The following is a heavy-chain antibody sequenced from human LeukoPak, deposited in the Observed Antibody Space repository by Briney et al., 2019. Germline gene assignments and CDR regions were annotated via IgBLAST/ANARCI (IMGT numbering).Heavy chain of an antibody. CDR1: GGSISSYY. CDR2: IYYSGST. Sequence: PSETLSLTCTGSGGSISSYYWSWIRQPPGKGLEWIGYIYYSGSTNYNPSLKSRVTISVDTSKNQFSLKLSSVTAADTAVYHCARVHEQQLVLRSDWYFDLWGRGTLVTVSS. CDR3: ARVHEQQLVLRSDWYFDL. V-gene: IGHV4-59*01. J-gene: IGHJ2*01. D-gene: IGHD6-13*01.